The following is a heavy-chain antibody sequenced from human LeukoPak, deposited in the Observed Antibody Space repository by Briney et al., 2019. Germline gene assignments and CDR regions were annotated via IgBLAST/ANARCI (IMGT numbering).Heavy chain of an antibody. J-gene: IGHJ5*02. CDR3: ARGRRPKTNWFDP. Sequence: SETLSLTCTVSGGSISSHYWSWIRLPAGKGLEWIGRIYTSGSTNSNPSLKSRVTMSVDTSKNQFSLMLNSVTAADTAVYYCARGRRPKTNWFDPWGQGTLVTVSS. CDR2: IYTSGST. V-gene: IGHV4-4*07. D-gene: IGHD6-6*01. CDR1: GGSISSHY.